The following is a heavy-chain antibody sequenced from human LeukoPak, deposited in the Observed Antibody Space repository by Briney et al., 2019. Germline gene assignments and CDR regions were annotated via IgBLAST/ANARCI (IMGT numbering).Heavy chain of an antibody. CDR2: IYYSGST. CDR3: ARHRGNWNDGLSYYMDV. J-gene: IGHJ6*03. Sequence: SETLSLTCTVSGVSITSSSYYWGWLRQPPGKVLEWIGSIYYSGSTYYNPSRKSRVPISVDTSKNQFSLKMSSVTDADTAVYYCARHRGNWNDGLSYYMDVWGKGTTVTVSS. D-gene: IGHD1-1*01. V-gene: IGHV4-39*01. CDR1: GVSITSSSYY.